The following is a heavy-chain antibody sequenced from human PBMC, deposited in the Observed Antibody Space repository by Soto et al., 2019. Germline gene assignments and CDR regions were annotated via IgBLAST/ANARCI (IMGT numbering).Heavy chain of an antibody. CDR3: ARGDRYYDTSDYYFDC. J-gene: IGHJ4*02. CDR1: GFTVSSNY. Sequence: GGSLRLSCAASGFTVSSNYMTWVRQAPGMGLEWVSVIYSGGSTYYADSVKGRFTISRDNSKNTLYLQMNGLRAEDTAVYYCARGDRYYDTSDYYFDCWGQGTLVTVS. D-gene: IGHD3-22*01. CDR2: IYSGGST. V-gene: IGHV3-53*01.